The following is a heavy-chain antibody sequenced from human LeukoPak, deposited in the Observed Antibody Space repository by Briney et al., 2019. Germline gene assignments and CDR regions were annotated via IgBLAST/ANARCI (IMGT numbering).Heavy chain of an antibody. CDR3: ARGGTVATSYYYGMDV. CDR2: IYYSGST. V-gene: IGHV4-59*12. CDR1: GGSISSYY. J-gene: IGHJ6*04. D-gene: IGHD6-19*01. Sequence: SETLSLTCTVSGGSISSYYWSWIRQPPGKGLEWIGYIYYSGSTNYNPSLKSRVTISVDTSKNQFSLKLSSVTAADTAVYYCARGGTVATSYYYGMDVWGKGTTVTVSS.